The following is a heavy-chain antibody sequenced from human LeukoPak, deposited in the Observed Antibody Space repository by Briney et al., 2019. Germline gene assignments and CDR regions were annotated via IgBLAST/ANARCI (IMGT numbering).Heavy chain of an antibody. V-gene: IGHV3-23*01. J-gene: IGHJ4*02. Sequence: PGGSLSLSCAASGLIFSNYAMSWVRQAPGNGLEWVSGITSGFTPHYADSVKGRFTISRDNSKNTFHLQMNSLRAEDTAVYYCAKDYSDLRVADVFFEYWGQGTLVTVYS. CDR1: GLIFSNYA. D-gene: IGHD2-15*01. CDR2: ITSGFTP. CDR3: AKDYSDLRVADVFFEY.